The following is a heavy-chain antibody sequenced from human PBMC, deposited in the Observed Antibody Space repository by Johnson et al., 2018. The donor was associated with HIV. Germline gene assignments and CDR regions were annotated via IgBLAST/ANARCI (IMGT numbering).Heavy chain of an antibody. CDR1: GFTFSSHA. D-gene: IGHD2-21*01. CDR2: ISNNGGST. Sequence: VQLVESGGGLVQPGGSLRLSCVGSGFTFSSHAIHWVRQAPGRGLEFVSSISNNGGSTYYANSVKGRFTISRDNSKNTVYLQMGSLRPDDMAVYYCARDQRDCGGDCYPRDAFDVGGQGTMVIVSS. V-gene: IGHV3-64*01. J-gene: IGHJ3*01. CDR3: ARDQRDCGGDCYPRDAFDV.